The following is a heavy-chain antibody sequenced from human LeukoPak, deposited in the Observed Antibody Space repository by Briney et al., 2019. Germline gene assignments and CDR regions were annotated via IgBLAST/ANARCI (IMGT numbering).Heavy chain of an antibody. Sequence: SSETLSLTCTVSGGSISSGDYYWSWIRQPPGKGLEWIGYIYYSGSTYYNPSLKSRVTISVDTSKNQFSLKLSSVTAADTAVYYCASFQYYYGSGSSHYYFDYWGQGTLVTVSS. CDR3: ASFQYYYGSGSSHYYFDY. CDR1: GGSISSGDYY. D-gene: IGHD3-10*01. V-gene: IGHV4-30-4*01. J-gene: IGHJ4*02. CDR2: IYYSGST.